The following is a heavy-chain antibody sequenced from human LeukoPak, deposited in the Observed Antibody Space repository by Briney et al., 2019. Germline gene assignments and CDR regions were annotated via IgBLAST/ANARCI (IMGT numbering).Heavy chain of an antibody. CDR1: GGSISSYF. CDR3: ARDSPYYYDSSGYYYDWFDP. Sequence: PSETLSLTCTVSGGSISSYFWSWIRQPAGKGLEWIGRIYTSGSTNYNPSLKSRVTMSVDTSKNQFSLKLSSVIAADTAVYYCARDSPYYYDSSGYYYDWFDPWGQGTLVTVSS. J-gene: IGHJ5*02. V-gene: IGHV4-4*07. CDR2: IYTSGST. D-gene: IGHD3-22*01.